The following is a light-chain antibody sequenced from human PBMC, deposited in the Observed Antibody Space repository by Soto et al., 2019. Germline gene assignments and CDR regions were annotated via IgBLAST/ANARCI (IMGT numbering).Light chain of an antibody. CDR1: SFNIGYNY. CDR2: DNN. CDR3: GTWDNSLSAVV. V-gene: IGLV1-51*01. Sequence: QSVLTQPHSVSAAPGQKVTISCCGGSFNIGYNYVSWYQRLPGTAPKLLIYDNNKRPSEIPDRFSGCRSGTSATLGITGLQTEDEADYYCGTWDNSLSAVVFGGGTKLTVL. J-gene: IGLJ2*01.